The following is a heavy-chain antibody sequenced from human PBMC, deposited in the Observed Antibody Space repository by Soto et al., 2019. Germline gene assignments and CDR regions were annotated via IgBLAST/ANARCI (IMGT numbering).Heavy chain of an antibody. CDR1: GFTFSGYA. D-gene: IGHD6-19*01. J-gene: IGHJ4*02. V-gene: IGHV3-23*01. CDR3: AKRISGWYEIDY. CDR2: ITGSGGST. Sequence: GGSLRLSCVASGFTFSGYAMTWVRQAPGKGLEWVSAITGSGGSTYYADSVRGRFTISRDNSKNTLYLQMNSPRAEDTAVYYCAKRISGWYEIDYWGQGTLVTVSS.